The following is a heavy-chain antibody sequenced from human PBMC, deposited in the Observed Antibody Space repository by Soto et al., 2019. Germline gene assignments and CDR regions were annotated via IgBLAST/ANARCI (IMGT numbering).Heavy chain of an antibody. CDR1: GFTFSSYG. V-gene: IGHV3-30*18. CDR2: ISYDGSNK. D-gene: IGHD3-3*01. J-gene: IGHJ6*02. CDR3: AKDLGGMNDFWSGLTNYGMDV. Sequence: GGSLRLSCAASGFTFSSYGMHWVRQAPGKGLEWVAVISYDGSNKYYADSVKGRFTISRDNSKNTLYLQMNSLRAGDTAVYYCAKDLGGMNDFWSGLTNYGMDVWGQGTTVTVSS.